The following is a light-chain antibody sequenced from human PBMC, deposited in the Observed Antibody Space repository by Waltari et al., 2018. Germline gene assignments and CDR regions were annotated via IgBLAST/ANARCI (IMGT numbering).Light chain of an antibody. CDR2: AAS. CDR1: QTISIY. V-gene: IGKV1-39*01. Sequence: DIQVTQSPFSLSASVGDRVTITCRASQTISIYLNWYQQKPGKAPKVLIYAASNLQGGVPSRFSGSGSGTDFTLTISSLQPEDFATYYCQQSYTTPWTFGQGTKVEIK. J-gene: IGKJ1*01. CDR3: QQSYTTPWT.